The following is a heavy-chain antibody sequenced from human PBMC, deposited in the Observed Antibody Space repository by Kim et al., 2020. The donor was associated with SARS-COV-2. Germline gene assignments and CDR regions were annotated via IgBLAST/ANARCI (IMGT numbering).Heavy chain of an antibody. CDR3: ANAIVTLGDCYYGMDV. D-gene: IGHD2-21*01. CDR1: GFTFSNSS. V-gene: IGHV3-15*01. CDR2: IKSKTDGGTT. Sequence: GGSLRLSCAASGFTFSNSSMSWVRQAPGKGLEWVGRIKSKTDGGTTDYAAPVKGRFTISRDDSKNTLYLQMNSLKIEDTAVYYCANAIVTLGDCYYGMDVWGQGTTVTVSS. J-gene: IGHJ6*02.